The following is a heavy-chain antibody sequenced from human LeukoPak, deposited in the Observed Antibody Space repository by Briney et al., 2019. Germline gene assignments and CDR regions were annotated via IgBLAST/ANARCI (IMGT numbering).Heavy chain of an antibody. CDR3: ARDSLGYCSSTSCSQPY. Sequence: GGSLRLSCAASGFTFSSYSMNWVRQAPGKGLEWVSSMSSSSSYIYYADSVKGRFTISRDNAKNSLYLQMNSLRAEDTAVYYCARDSLGYCSSTSCSQPYWGQGTLVTVSS. V-gene: IGHV3-21*01. CDR1: GFTFSSYS. J-gene: IGHJ4*02. D-gene: IGHD2-2*01. CDR2: MSSSSSYI.